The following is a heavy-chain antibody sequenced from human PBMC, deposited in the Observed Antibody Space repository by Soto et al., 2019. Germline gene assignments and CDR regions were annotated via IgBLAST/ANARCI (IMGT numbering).Heavy chain of an antibody. CDR1: GFTFSSYA. CDR2: ISYDGSNK. J-gene: IGHJ6*02. Sequence: QVQLVESGGGVVQPGRSLRLSCAASGFTFSSYAMHWVRQAPGKGLEWVAVISYDGSNKDYADSVKGRFTISRDNSKNTLYLQMNSLRADDTAVYYCASTLDVWGQGTTVTVSS. CDR3: ASTLDV. V-gene: IGHV3-30-3*01.